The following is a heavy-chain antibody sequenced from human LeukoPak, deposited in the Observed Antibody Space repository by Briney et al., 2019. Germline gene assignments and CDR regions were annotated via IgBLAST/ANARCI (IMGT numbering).Heavy chain of an antibody. CDR3: TRGTVTTVGPVVD. CDR2: IYYSGST. V-gene: IGHV4-59*01. Sequence: SETLSLTCTVPGGSISSYYWSWIRQPPGEGREWSGYIYYSGSTNYNPSLKSRVTISVDTSKTPFSLKLSYGTAADTAVDYCTRGTVTTVGPVVDWGQGTLVTVSS. CDR1: GGSISSYY. D-gene: IGHD4-17*01. J-gene: IGHJ1*01.